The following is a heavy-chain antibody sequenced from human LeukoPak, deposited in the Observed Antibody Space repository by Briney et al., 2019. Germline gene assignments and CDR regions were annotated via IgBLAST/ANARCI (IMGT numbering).Heavy chain of an antibody. V-gene: IGHV4-34*01. Sequence: SETLSLTCAVYGGSFSGYYWSWIRQPPGKGLEWSGEINHSGSTNYNPSLKSRVTISVDTSKNQFSLKLSSVTAADTAVYYCARGGRYSYGYVSRRGMDVWGQGTTVTVSS. CDR2: INHSGST. CDR1: GGSFSGYY. J-gene: IGHJ6*02. D-gene: IGHD5-18*01. CDR3: ARGGRYSYGYVSRRGMDV.